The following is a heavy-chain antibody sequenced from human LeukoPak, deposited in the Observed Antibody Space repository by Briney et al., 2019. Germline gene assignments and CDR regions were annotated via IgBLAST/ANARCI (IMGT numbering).Heavy chain of an antibody. D-gene: IGHD2-15*01. V-gene: IGHV1-18*01. CDR1: GYAFTSYG. CDR3: AREDCSGGSCYSLSLTPVFHVFDI. CDR2: ISAYNSNT. J-gene: IGHJ3*02. Sequence: ASVKVSCKASGYAFTSYGISWVRQAPGQGLEWMGWISAYNSNTNYAPKLQGRVTMTTDTSTSTAYMELRSLRSDDTAVYYCAREDCSGGSCYSLSLTPVFHVFDIWGQGTMVTVSS.